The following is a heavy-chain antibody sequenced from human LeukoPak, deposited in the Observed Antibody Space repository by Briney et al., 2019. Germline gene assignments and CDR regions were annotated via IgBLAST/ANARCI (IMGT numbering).Heavy chain of an antibody. Sequence: SETLSLTCTVSGYSISSGYYWGWIRQPPGKGLEWIGSIYHSGSTYYNPSLKGRVTISVDTSKNQFSLKLSSVTAADTAVYYCARDWEYSSGWGDFDLWGRGTLVTVSS. CDR1: GYSISSGYY. CDR3: ARDWEYSSGWGDFDL. D-gene: IGHD6-19*01. V-gene: IGHV4-38-2*02. J-gene: IGHJ2*01. CDR2: IYHSGST.